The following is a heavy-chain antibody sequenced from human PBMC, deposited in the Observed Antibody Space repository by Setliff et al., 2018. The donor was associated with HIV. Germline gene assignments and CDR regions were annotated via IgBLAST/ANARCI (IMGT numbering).Heavy chain of an antibody. CDR2: INHSGRT. CDR1: GGSFSGYH. Sequence: PSETLSLTCAVYGGSFSGYHWNWIRQPPGKGLEWIGEINHSGRTNYNPSLKSRVTISVDTSKNQFSLKLRSVTAADTALYYCARNPRIAVAGTDYYYYMDVWGKGTTVTVSS. CDR3: ARNPRIAVAGTDYYYYMDV. J-gene: IGHJ6*03. V-gene: IGHV4-34*01. D-gene: IGHD6-19*01.